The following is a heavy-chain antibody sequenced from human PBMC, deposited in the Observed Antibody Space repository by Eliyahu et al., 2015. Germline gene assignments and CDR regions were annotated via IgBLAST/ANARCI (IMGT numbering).Heavy chain of an antibody. CDR2: IWYDGSNK. V-gene: IGHV3-33*01. D-gene: IGHD1-26*01. Sequence: QVQLVESGGGVVQPGRSLRLSCAASGFTFSSYGMHWVRQAPGKGLEWVAVIWYDGSNKYYADSVKGRFTISRDNSKNTLYLQMNSLRAEDTAVYYCARDGWELPFDYWGQGTLVTVSS. J-gene: IGHJ4*02. CDR1: GFTFSSYG. CDR3: ARDGWELPFDY.